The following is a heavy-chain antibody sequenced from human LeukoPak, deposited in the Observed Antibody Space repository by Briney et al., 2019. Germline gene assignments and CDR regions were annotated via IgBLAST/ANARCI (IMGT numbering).Heavy chain of an antibody. CDR2: IYYSGST. Sequence: PSETLSLTCTVSGGSISSYYWSWIRQPPGKGLEWIGYIYYSGSTNYNPSLKSRVTISVDTSKNQFSLKLSSVTAADTAVYYCARDQLYSKAGVSIWGQGTLVTVSS. D-gene: IGHD6-13*01. V-gene: IGHV4-59*01. CDR3: ARDQLYSKAGVSI. CDR1: GGSISSYY. J-gene: IGHJ4*02.